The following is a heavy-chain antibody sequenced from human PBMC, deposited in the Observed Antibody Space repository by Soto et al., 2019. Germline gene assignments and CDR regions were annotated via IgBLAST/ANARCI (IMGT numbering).Heavy chain of an antibody. V-gene: IGHV3-33*06. CDR3: VKDKPYRFD. D-gene: IGHD3-16*02. CDR2: ILFDGSDK. J-gene: IGHJ1*01. CDR1: GFAFSTYS. Sequence: QVQLVESGGGVVQPGGSLRLSCAASGFAFSTYSMHWVRQAPGKGLEWVAIILFDGSDKYYADSVRGRFTISRDNFKNSLYRQMNSLRAEDTAVYYFVKDKPYRFDWGQGPLVTVSS.